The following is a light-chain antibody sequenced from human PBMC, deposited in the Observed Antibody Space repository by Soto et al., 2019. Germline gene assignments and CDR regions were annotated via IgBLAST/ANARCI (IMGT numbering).Light chain of an antibody. CDR1: QTISSW. J-gene: IGKJ4*01. V-gene: IGKV1-5*03. CDR2: KAS. CDR3: QQANSFPLT. Sequence: DIQMTQSPSTLSGSVGDRVTITCRASQTISSWLAWYQQKPGKAPKLLIYKASTLKSGVPSRFSGSGSGTDFTLTISSLQPEDFATYYCQQANSFPLTLXGGTKVDIK.